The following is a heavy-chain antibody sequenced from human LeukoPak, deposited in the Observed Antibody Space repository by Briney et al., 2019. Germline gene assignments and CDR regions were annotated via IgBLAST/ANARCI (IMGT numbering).Heavy chain of an antibody. CDR2: ISTSGSGGAT. Sequence: GGSLRLSCAASGFTSSDYAMAWVRQAPGKGLEWVSIISTSGSGGATYYADSMKGRFTISRDSPKNTLYLQMNSLRAEDTAVYYCARAPGSLVSVAGRPYYFGFWGQGTLVTVSS. V-gene: IGHV3-23*01. CDR3: ARAPGSLVSVAGRPYYFGF. CDR1: GFTSSDYA. J-gene: IGHJ4*02. D-gene: IGHD6-6*01.